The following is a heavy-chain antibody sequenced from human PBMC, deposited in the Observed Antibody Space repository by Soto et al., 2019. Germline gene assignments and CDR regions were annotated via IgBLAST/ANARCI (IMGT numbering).Heavy chain of an antibody. CDR3: AREILPGKWDPRRQGAFDL. D-gene: IGHD1-26*01. V-gene: IGHV3-21*01. J-gene: IGHJ3*01. CDR2: MSSASNYI. Sequence: EVQLVESGGGPVKPGGSLRLSCAASGFSLNIYSMNWVRQAPGKGLEWVSFMSSASNYIYYADAVKGRFTISRDNAENSLNLQMNNRRAEDTAVYSCAREILPGKWDPRRQGAFDLWGQGTVVTVSS. CDR1: GFSLNIYS.